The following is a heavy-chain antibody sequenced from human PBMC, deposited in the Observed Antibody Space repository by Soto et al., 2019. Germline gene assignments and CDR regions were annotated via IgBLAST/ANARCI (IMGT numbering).Heavy chain of an antibody. J-gene: IGHJ4*02. CDR1: GGSISSGGYS. CDR3: ARAGGLGAVAVDY. Sequence: QLQLQESGSGLVKPSQTLSLTCAVSGGSISSGGYSWSWIRQPPGKGLEWIGYIYHSGSTYYIPSLKSRVYISVDRSKNQFSLKLSSVTAADTAVYSCARAGGLGAVAVDYWGQGTLVTVSS. V-gene: IGHV4-30-2*01. D-gene: IGHD6-19*01. CDR2: IYHSGST.